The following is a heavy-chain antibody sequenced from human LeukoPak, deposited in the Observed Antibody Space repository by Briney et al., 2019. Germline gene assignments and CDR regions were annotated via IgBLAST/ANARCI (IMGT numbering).Heavy chain of an antibody. CDR3: AKATYSSSWNLYFDY. J-gene: IGHJ4*02. CDR2: ISGSGGST. CDR1: GFSFSSYA. Sequence: PVGSLRLSCATSGFSFSSYAMSWVRQAPGKGLEWVSSISGSGGSTYYADSVNGRFTISRDNSKNTLYLQMNSLRAEDTAVYYCAKATYSSSWNLYFDYWGQGTLVTVSS. D-gene: IGHD6-13*01. V-gene: IGHV3-23*01.